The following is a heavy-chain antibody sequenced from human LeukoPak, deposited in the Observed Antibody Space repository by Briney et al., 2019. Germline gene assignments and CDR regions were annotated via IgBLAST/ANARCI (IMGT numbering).Heavy chain of an antibody. J-gene: IGHJ4*02. D-gene: IGHD6-6*01. CDR3: ARDKSSSSFSGYFDY. V-gene: IGHV4-39*07. Sequence: KPSETLSLTCTVSGGSISSSSYYWGWIRQPPGKGLEWIGSIYYSGSTYYNPSLKSRVTISVDTSKNQFSLKLSSVTAADTAVYYCARDKSSSSFSGYFDYWGQGTLVTVSS. CDR2: IYYSGST. CDR1: GGSISSSSYY.